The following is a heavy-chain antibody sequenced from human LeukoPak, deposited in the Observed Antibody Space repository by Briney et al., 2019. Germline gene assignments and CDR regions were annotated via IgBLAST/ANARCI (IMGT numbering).Heavy chain of an antibody. CDR1: GGTFSSYA. J-gene: IGHJ4*02. CDR3: AISVGYYYDSSGYTNFDY. Sequence: ASVKVSCKASGGTFSSYAISWVRQAPGQGLEWMGGIIPIFGTANYAQKFQGRVTITADESTSTAYMELSSLRSEDTAVYYCAISVGYYYDSSGYTNFDYWGQGTLVTVSS. V-gene: IGHV1-69*13. CDR2: IIPIFGTA. D-gene: IGHD3-22*01.